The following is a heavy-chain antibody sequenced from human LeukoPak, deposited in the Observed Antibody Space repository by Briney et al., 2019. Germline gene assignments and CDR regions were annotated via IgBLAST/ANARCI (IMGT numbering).Heavy chain of an antibody. V-gene: IGHV3-48*03. D-gene: IGHD3-22*01. CDR2: ISSSGNTI. CDR3: ARDYYYDSSGPT. CDR1: GFTFSYYD. J-gene: IGHJ5*02. Sequence: GGSLRLSCAASGFTFSYYDMNWVRQAPGKGLEWISYISSSGNTIYYTDSVKGRFTISRDNDQNSLYLQMNSLRAEDTAVYYCARDYYYDSSGPTWGQGTLVTVSS.